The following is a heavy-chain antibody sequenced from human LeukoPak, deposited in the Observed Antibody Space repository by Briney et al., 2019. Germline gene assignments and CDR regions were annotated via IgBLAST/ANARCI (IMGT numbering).Heavy chain of an antibody. Sequence: SETLSLTCTVSGGSISSGGYYWSWIRQHPGKGLEWIGYIYYSGSTYYNPSLKSRVTISVDTSKNQFSLKLSSVTAADTAVYYCARRRYYYDSSGYSNWGQGTLVTVSS. J-gene: IGHJ4*02. CDR1: GGSISSGGYY. CDR3: ARRRYYYDSSGYSN. CDR2: IYYSGST. V-gene: IGHV4-31*03. D-gene: IGHD3-22*01.